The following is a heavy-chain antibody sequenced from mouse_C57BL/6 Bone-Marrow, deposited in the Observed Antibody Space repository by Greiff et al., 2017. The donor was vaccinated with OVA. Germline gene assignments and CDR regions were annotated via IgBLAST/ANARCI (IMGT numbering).Heavy chain of an antibody. CDR1: GYTFTSYW. V-gene: IGHV1-55*01. CDR2: IHPGSGST. Sequence: QVQLQQPGAELVKPGASVKMSCKASGYTFTSYWITWVKQRPGQGLEWIGVIHPGSGSTNYNEKFKSKATLTVVTSSSTAYMQLNSLTSEDSAVYYCASNYYWAWFAYWGQGTLVTVSA. J-gene: IGHJ3*01. D-gene: IGHD1-1*01. CDR3: ASNYYWAWFAY.